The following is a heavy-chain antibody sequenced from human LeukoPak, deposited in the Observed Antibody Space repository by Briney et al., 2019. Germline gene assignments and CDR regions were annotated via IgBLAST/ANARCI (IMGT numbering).Heavy chain of an antibody. D-gene: IGHD5-24*01. CDR3: ARRGMQRWLQNPKGYYFDY. CDR2: IKQDGSQK. V-gene: IGHV3-7*01. Sequence: PGGSLRLSCAASGFTFSSYNMNWVRQAPGKGLEWVANIKQDGSQKYYVDSVKGRFTISRDNAKNSLFLQMNSLRAEDTAVYYCARRGMQRWLQNPKGYYFDYWGQGTLVTVSS. J-gene: IGHJ4*02. CDR1: GFTFSSYN.